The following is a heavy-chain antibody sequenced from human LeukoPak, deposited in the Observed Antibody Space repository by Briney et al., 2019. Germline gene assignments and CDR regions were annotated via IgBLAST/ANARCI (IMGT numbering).Heavy chain of an antibody. CDR2: IIPIFGTA. CDR3: AGGEWLLLVGYYYYYMDV. CDR1: GGTFSSYA. V-gene: IGHV1-69*13. Sequence: ASVKVSCKASGGTFSSYAISWVRQAPGQGLEWMGGIIPIFGTANYAQKFQGRVTITADESTSTAYMELSSLRSEDTAVYYCAGGEWLLLVGYYYYYMDVWGKGTTVTISS. D-gene: IGHD3-22*01. J-gene: IGHJ6*03.